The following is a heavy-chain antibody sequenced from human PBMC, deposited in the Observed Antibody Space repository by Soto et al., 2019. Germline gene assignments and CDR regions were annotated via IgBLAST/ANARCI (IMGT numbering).Heavy chain of an antibody. Sequence: QVRLVQSGAEVKKPGSSVKVSCKASGGTFSSYTISWVRQAPGQGLEWMGRIIPILGIANYAQKFQGRVTITADKSTSTAYMELSSLRSEDTAVYYCASPKRYCSGGSCYLLDYWGQGTLVTVSS. CDR1: GGTFSSYT. D-gene: IGHD2-15*01. J-gene: IGHJ4*02. V-gene: IGHV1-69*02. CDR3: ASPKRYCSGGSCYLLDY. CDR2: IIPILGIA.